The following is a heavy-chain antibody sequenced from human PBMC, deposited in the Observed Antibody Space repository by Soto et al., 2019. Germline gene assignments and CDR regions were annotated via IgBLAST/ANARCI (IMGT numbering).Heavy chain of an antibody. CDR3: ARVGTGSYHFDF. J-gene: IGHJ4*02. V-gene: IGHV3-74*01. D-gene: IGHD1-26*01. Sequence: EVQLVESGGGLVQPGGSLRLSCAASGFTFSSYWMHWVRQGPGKGLVWVSRTNGDGSTTSYADSVKGRFTISRDNAKNTLYLEMNSLRYEDTAVYYCARVGTGSYHFDFWGQGTLVTVSS. CDR2: TNGDGSTT. CDR1: GFTFSSYW.